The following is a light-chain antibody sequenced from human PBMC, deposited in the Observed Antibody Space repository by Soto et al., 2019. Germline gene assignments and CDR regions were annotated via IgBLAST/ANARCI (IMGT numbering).Light chain of an antibody. CDR1: QTVTSNY. CDR3: HLDAGSPST. J-gene: IGKJ1*01. V-gene: IGKV3-20*01. CDR2: GAS. Sequence: EIVLTQSPGTLSLSPGERATLSCRASQTVTSNYLAWYQRKPGQPPRLLIYGASSRATDIPGRFSGSGSGTDFTLTINRLEPEDFAVYLCHLDAGSPSTFGQGTKVEIK.